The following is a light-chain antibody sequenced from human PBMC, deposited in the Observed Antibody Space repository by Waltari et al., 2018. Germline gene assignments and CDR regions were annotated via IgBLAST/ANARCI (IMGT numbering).Light chain of an antibody. J-gene: IGLJ2*01. Sequence: QSVLSQPPSASGTPGQRVTISCSGTNDNIGNTDVYWYHQLPGTAPKLLIYRNNQRSSGVPDRFSGSKSGTSASLAISGLRSEDEAHYYCASWDGSLGGVIFGGGTKLTVL. V-gene: IGLV1-47*01. CDR3: ASWDGSLGGVI. CDR1: NDNIGNTD. CDR2: RNN.